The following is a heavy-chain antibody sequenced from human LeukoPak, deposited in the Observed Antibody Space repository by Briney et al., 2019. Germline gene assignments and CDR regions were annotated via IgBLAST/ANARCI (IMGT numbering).Heavy chain of an antibody. CDR1: GFTFSGSA. CDR2: IRSKANNYAT. J-gene: IGHJ4*02. D-gene: IGHD3-22*01. CDR3: TRPSFDSSVSGVVY. Sequence: PGGSLRLSCATSGFTFSGSAIHWVRQASGKGLERVGRIRSKANNYATTDVASVRGRFTISRDDSKNTAYLQMNSLKTEDTAVYYCTRPSFDSSVSGVVYWGQGTLVTVSS. V-gene: IGHV3-73*01.